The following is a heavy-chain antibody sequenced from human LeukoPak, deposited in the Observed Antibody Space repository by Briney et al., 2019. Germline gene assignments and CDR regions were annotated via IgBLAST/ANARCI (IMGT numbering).Heavy chain of an antibody. J-gene: IGHJ4*02. V-gene: IGHV3-23*01. Sequence: SGGSLRLSCAASGFTFSSYAMSWVRQAPGKGLEWVSAISDFGGSTYYADSVKGRFTISRDNSKNTLYVQMNSLRAEDTAVYYCAKERWDLFIYFDYWGQGTLVTVSS. CDR3: AKERWDLFIYFDY. CDR1: GFTFSSYA. CDR2: ISDFGGST. D-gene: IGHD1-26*01.